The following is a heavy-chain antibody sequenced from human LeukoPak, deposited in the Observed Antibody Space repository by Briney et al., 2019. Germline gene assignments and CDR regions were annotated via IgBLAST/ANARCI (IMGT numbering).Heavy chain of an antibody. CDR3: ARGNLQGRYSSSWYDY. V-gene: IGHV1-2*02. D-gene: IGHD6-13*01. J-gene: IGHJ4*02. CDR2: INPNSGGT. CDR1: GYTFTGYY. Sequence: ASVKVSCKASGYTFTGYYMHWVRQAPGQGLEWMGWINPNSGGTNYAQKFQDRVTMTRDTSISTAYMELSRLRSDDTAVYYCARGNLQGRYSSSWYDYWGQGTLVTVSS.